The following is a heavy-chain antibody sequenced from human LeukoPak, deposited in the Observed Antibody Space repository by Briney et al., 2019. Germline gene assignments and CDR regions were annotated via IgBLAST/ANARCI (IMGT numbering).Heavy chain of an antibody. J-gene: IGHJ4*02. CDR2: IYSSGSI. CDR3: ARHGLTTPRRYFDY. D-gene: IGHD4-17*01. V-gene: IGHV4-59*01. CDR1: GGSISSNF. Sequence: SETLSLTCTVSGGSISSNFWSWIRQPPGEGLEWIGYIYSSGSITYNPSLESRVTISVDTSKNQFSLKLTSVTAADTAIYYCARHGLTTPRRYFDYWGQGTLVTVSS.